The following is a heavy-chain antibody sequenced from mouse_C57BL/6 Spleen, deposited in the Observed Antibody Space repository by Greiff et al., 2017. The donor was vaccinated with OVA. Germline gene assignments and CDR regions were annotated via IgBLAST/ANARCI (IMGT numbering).Heavy chain of an antibody. J-gene: IGHJ4*01. CDR1: GYTFTSYW. V-gene: IGHV1-52*01. D-gene: IGHD2-2*01. Sequence: QVQLQQPGAELVRPGSSVKLSCKASGYTFTSYWMHWVKQRPIQGLEWIGNIDPSDSETHYNQKFKDKATLTVDKSSSTAYMQLSSLTSEDSAVYYCARYGYGGGDDMDYWGKGTSVTVSS. CDR2: IDPSDSET. CDR3: ARYGYGGGDDMDY.